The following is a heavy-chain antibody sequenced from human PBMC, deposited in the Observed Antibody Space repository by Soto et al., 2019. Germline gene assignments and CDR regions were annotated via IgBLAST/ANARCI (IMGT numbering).Heavy chain of an antibody. Sequence: GASVKVSCKVSGYTLTELSMHWVRQAPGKGLEWMGGFDPEDGETIYAQKFQGRVTMTEDTSTDTAYMELSSLRSEDTAVYYCATDRDGGPGSSGYYGGFDPWGQGTLVTVSS. V-gene: IGHV1-24*01. J-gene: IGHJ5*02. CDR3: ATDRDGGPGSSGYYGGFDP. D-gene: IGHD3-22*01. CDR2: FDPEDGET. CDR1: GYTLTELS.